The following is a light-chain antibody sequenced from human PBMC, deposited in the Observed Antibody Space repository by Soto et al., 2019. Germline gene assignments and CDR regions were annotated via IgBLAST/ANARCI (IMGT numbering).Light chain of an antibody. Sequence: EIVLTQSPGTLSLSPGEGATLSCRASENVYINSLAWYQQQPGQPPRLLIYGAATRASAVPDRFSGSGSGADFTLTITGLEPEDFAVYYCQQYGTSPLTFGPGTRVD. J-gene: IGKJ3*01. V-gene: IGKV3-20*01. CDR1: ENVYINS. CDR2: GAA. CDR3: QQYGTSPLT.